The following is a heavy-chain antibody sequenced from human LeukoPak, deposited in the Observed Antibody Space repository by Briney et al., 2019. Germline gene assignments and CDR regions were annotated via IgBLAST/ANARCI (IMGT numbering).Heavy chain of an antibody. CDR2: IYYSGST. J-gene: IGHJ4*02. CDR1: GGSISSSSYY. V-gene: IGHV4-39*07. CDR3: ARDTYYYDSSGYNYFDY. D-gene: IGHD3-22*01. Sequence: PSETLSLTCTVSGGSISSSSYYWGWIRQPPEKGLEWIGSIYYSGSTYYNPSLKSRVTISVDTSKNQFSLKVNSVTAADTAVYYCARDTYYYDSSGYNYFDYWGQGTLVTVSS.